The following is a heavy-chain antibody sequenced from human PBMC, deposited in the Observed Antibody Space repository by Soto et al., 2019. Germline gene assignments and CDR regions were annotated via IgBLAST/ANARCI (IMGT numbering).Heavy chain of an antibody. CDR1: GFTFSNYW. CDR2: IDHDGPT. CDR3: VRDSHGDY. Sequence: EVQLVESGGGLVQPGGSLRLSCAGSGFTFSNYWMHWVRQAPGKGLEWVSRIDHDGPTDYADSVRGRFTISRANAENTLYLQMNSLSPEDTAVYYCVRDSHGDYWGQGTLVTVSS. J-gene: IGHJ4*02. V-gene: IGHV3-74*01.